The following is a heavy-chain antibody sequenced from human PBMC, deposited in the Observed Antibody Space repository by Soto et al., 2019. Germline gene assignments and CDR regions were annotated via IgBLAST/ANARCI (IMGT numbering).Heavy chain of an antibody. D-gene: IGHD3-3*01. J-gene: IGHJ5*02. V-gene: IGHV1-3*01. CDR2: INAGNGNT. CDR3: AGDPVYDFWSGSNWFDP. Sequence: ASVKVSCKASGYTFTSYAIHWVRQAPGQRLEWMGWINAGNGNTKYSQKFQGRVTITRDTSASTAYMELSSLRSEDTAIYYCAGDPVYDFWSGSNWFDPWGQGTLVTVSS. CDR1: GYTFTSYA.